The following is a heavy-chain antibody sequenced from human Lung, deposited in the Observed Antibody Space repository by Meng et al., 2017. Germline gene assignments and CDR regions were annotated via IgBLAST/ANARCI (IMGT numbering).Heavy chain of an antibody. V-gene: IGHV3-15*01. J-gene: IGHJ4*02. CDR1: GFGFTDAW. D-gene: IGHD6-13*01. CDR2: IKSNSDGGTT. CDR3: ATGAAAADH. Sequence: VELGEGWVQPGAALSLSGVASGFGFTDAWISWVCQPPGNGLEWVGRIKSNSDGGTTDYAAPVKGRFTISRDDSKNTLYLQMNSLITEDTAVYFCATGAAAADHWGQGTLVTVSS.